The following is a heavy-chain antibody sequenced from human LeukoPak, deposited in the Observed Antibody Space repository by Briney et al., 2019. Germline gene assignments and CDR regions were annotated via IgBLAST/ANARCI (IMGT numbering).Heavy chain of an antibody. CDR2: INHSGST. CDR3: ARGNGWFDP. V-gene: IGHV4-34*01. D-gene: IGHD1-1*01. J-gene: IGHJ5*02. Sequence: NPSETLSLTCAVYGGSFSGYYWSWIRQPPGKGLEWIGEINHSGSTNYNPSLKSRVTISVDTSKNQFSLKLSSVTAADTAVYYCARGNGWFDPWGQGTLATVSS. CDR1: GGSFSGYY.